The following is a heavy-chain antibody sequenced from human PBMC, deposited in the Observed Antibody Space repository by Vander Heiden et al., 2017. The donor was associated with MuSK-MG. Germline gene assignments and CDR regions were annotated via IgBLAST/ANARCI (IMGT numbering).Heavy chain of an antibody. CDR3: ASPYGGNSSY. J-gene: IGHJ4*02. CDR2: IDSGGST. D-gene: IGHD4-17*01. CDR1: GFTVSSNY. V-gene: IGHV3-53*01. Sequence: ELRLVESGGALTQPGGSPSLACADFGFTVSSNYMSWVRQALGKLLEGVSGIDSGGSTYYADSVKGRVTSSRDNSKNTLYLQMNSQRAEDTAVDYCASPYGGNSSYWGQGTLVTVSS.